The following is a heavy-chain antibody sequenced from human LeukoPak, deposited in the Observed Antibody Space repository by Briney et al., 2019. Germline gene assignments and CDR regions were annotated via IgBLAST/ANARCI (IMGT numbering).Heavy chain of an antibody. Sequence: PGGSLRLSCAASGFTFSSYSMNWVRQAPGKGLEWVSSISSSSSYIYYADSVKGRFTVSRDNAKNSLYLQMNSLRAEDTAVYYCARGFTTGVAGSGDYWGQGTLVTVSS. J-gene: IGHJ4*02. CDR2: ISSSSSYI. CDR1: GFTFSSYS. V-gene: IGHV3-21*01. D-gene: IGHD6-19*01. CDR3: ARGFTTGVAGSGDY.